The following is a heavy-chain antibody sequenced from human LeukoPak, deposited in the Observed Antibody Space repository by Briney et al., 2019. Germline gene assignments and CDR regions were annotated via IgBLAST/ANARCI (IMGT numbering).Heavy chain of an antibody. Sequence: GGSLRLSCAASGFTFSHYWMHWIRQAPGKGLVWVSHIHSDGSRTSYTDSVKGRFSISRDNAKNTVPLQMNSLRAEDTAIYYCARGGVGSFDIWGQGTVVTVSS. CDR1: GFTFSHYW. CDR3: ARGGVGSFDI. V-gene: IGHV3-74*01. J-gene: IGHJ3*02. CDR2: IHSDGSRT. D-gene: IGHD2-8*01.